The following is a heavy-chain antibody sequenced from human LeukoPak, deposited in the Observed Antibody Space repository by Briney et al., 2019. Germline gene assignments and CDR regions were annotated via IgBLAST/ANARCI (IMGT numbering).Heavy chain of an antibody. CDR2: INHSGST. Sequence: SETLSPTCAVYGGSFSGYYWSWIRQPPGKGLEWIGEINHSGSTNYNPSLKSRVTISVDTSKNQFSLKLSSVTAADTAVYYCARVQRRLDDRYCSSTSCYRVYAFDIWGQGTMVTVSS. CDR3: ARVQRRLDDRYCSSTSCYRVYAFDI. CDR1: GGSFSGYY. J-gene: IGHJ3*02. D-gene: IGHD2-2*02. V-gene: IGHV4-34*01.